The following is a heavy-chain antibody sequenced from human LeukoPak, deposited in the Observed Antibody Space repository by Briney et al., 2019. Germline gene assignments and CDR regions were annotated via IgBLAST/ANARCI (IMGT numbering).Heavy chain of an antibody. CDR2: ISWDGNNN. CDR1: GFTFSSFA. J-gene: IGHJ6*02. D-gene: IGHD3-10*01. Sequence: GGSLRLSCAASGFTFSSFAMRGVRHAPGKGLEWVSVISWDGNNNYYADSGRGRFTISRDNSKNSVNLQVNSLRPEDTAVYYCAREQLYSVYYGLDVWGQGTTLTVSS. CDR3: AREQLYSVYYGLDV. V-gene: IGHV3-30-3*01.